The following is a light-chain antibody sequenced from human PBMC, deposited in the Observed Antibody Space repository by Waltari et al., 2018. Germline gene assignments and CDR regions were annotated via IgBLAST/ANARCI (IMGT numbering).Light chain of an antibody. J-gene: IGKJ2*01. CDR3: QQSYSTPYT. CDR2: TAS. V-gene: IGKV1-39*01. CDR1: QSISIY. Sequence: DIQMTQSPSSLSASVGDRVNITCRASQSISIYLNWYQQRPGKAPKLLIYTASSLQSGVPSRFSGSGSGTDFTLTVSSVQPEDFATYYCQQSYSTPYTFGQGTKLEIK.